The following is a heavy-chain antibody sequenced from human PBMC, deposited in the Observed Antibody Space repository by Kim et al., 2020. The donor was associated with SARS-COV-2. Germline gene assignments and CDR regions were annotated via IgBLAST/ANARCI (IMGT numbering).Heavy chain of an antibody. CDR1: GYTFTSYG. V-gene: IGHV1-18*01. D-gene: IGHD3-10*01. J-gene: IGHJ4*02. Sequence: ASVKVSCKASGYTFTSYGISWVRQAPGQGLEWMGWISAYNGNTNYAQKLQGRVAMTTDTSTSTAYMELRSLRSDDTAVYYCARVYYGSGSYVYYFDYWGQGTLVTVSS. CDR2: ISAYNGNT. CDR3: ARVYYGSGSYVYYFDY.